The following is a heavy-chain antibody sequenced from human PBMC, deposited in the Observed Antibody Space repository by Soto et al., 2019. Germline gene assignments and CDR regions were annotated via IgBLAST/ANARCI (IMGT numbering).Heavy chain of an antibody. Sequence: GASLQISCEVSGYNFTSYWIGWVRQKPGNGLEWMGTIYPGDSDTRYSTSFQGKVTISVDKSISTAYLQWSSLKASDTAMYYCARHGGSSWSHNWFDPWGQGTLVTVSS. J-gene: IGHJ5*02. V-gene: IGHV5-51*01. CDR2: IYPGDSDT. D-gene: IGHD6-13*01. CDR1: GYNFTSYW. CDR3: ARHGGSSWSHNWFDP.